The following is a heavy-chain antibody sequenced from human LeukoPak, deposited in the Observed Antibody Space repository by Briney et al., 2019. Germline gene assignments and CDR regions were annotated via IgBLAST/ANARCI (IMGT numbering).Heavy chain of an antibody. D-gene: IGHD6-13*01. CDR2: IYHSAST. V-gene: IGHV4-38-2*02. CDR3: TGEKAGTIVDY. Sequence: SETLSLTCAVSGYSISSGYYWGWIRQPPGKGLDWIGSIYHSASTYYNPSLKSRVTISVDMSKNQFSLKLSSVTAAETAVYFCTGEKAGTIVDYWGQGNLVTVSS. J-gene: IGHJ4*02. CDR1: GYSISSGYY.